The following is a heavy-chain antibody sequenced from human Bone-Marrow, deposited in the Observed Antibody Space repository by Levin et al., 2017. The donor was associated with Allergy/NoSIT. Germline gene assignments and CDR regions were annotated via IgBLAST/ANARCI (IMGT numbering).Heavy chain of an antibody. J-gene: IGHJ4*02. CDR2: INPNGGAT. CDR1: GYTFTDYY. D-gene: IGHD4/OR15-4a*01. CDR3: ASENVLKTFGY. Sequence: ASVKVSCKASGYTFTDYYMHWVRQAPGEGLEWMGWINPNGGATKYAQKFKGRVTITRDTSISTAYMELSSLRSDDTAVFYCASENVLKTFGYWGQGTLVTVSS. V-gene: IGHV1-2*02.